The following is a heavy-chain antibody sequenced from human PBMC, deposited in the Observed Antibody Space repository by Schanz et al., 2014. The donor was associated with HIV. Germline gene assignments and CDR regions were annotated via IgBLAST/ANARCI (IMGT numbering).Heavy chain of an antibody. Sequence: VQLLESGGGLVQPGGSLRLSCAASEFTFSSYGMHWVRQAPGKGLEWVAVISYDGSNKYYADSVKGRFTIARDNSKNTLYLQMNSLRAEDTAVYYCAKGLRQWLVLGVSDYWGQGTLVTVSS. J-gene: IGHJ4*02. CDR3: AKGLRQWLVLGVSDY. D-gene: IGHD6-19*01. CDR1: EFTFSSYG. V-gene: IGHV3-30*18. CDR2: ISYDGSNK.